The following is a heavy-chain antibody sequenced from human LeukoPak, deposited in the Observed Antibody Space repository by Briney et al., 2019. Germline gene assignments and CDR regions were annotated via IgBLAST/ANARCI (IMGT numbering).Heavy chain of an antibody. D-gene: IGHD6-19*01. V-gene: IGHV4-61*02. CDR3: ARAAGDAFDI. Sequence: PSETLSLTCTVSGGSISSGSYYWSWIRQPAGKGLEWIGRIYTSGSTNYSPSLKSRVTISVDTSKNQFSLKLSSVTAADTAVYYCARAAGDAFDIWGQGTMVTVSS. CDR2: IYTSGST. J-gene: IGHJ3*02. CDR1: GGSISSGSYY.